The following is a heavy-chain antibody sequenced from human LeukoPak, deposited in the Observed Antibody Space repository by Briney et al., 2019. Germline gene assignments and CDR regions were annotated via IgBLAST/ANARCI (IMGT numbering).Heavy chain of an antibody. CDR3: AKDGGSGSYFAFDI. V-gene: IGHV3-30*02. J-gene: IGHJ3*02. CDR2: IRYDGSKS. CDR1: GFTFNSYG. D-gene: IGHD1-26*01. Sequence: GGSLRLSCAASGFTFNSYGMHWVRQAPGKGLEGVAFIRYDGSKSYFADSVKGRFALSRDNSKNTLYLRMSSLRPEDTAVYCAKDGGSGSYFAFDIWGQGTMVTVSP.